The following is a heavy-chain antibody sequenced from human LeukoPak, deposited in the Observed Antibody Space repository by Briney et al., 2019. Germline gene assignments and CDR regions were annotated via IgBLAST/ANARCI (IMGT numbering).Heavy chain of an antibody. CDR3: AAGRMITEVNALDY. D-gene: IGHD3-22*01. V-gene: IGHV4-59*08. CDR1: GGSISSYY. CDR2: IYYSGIT. Sequence: PSETLSLTCTVSGGSISSYYWSWIRPPPGKGLEWIGFIYYSGITTYNPSLKSRVTISVDTSRNQFSLKMNSMTAADTALYYCAAGRMITEVNALDYWGQGTLVTVSS. J-gene: IGHJ4*02.